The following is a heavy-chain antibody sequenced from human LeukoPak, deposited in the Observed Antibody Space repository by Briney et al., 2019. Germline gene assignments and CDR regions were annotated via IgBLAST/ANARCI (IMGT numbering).Heavy chain of an antibody. V-gene: IGHV4-4*02. CDR1: GGSISSSNW. CDR2: IYHIGST. Sequence: SGTLSLTCAVSGGSISSSNWWSWVRQPPGKGLEWIGEIYHIGSTNYNPSLKSRVTISVDKSKNQFSLKLSSVTAADTAVYYCARVSKDIVVVPAATSKNWFDPWGQGTLVTVSS. D-gene: IGHD2-2*01. J-gene: IGHJ5*02. CDR3: ARVSKDIVVVPAATSKNWFDP.